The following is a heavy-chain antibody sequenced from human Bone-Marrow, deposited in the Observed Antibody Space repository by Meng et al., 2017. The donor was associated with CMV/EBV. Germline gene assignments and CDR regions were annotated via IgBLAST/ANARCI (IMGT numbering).Heavy chain of an antibody. CDR2: IYSGGSST. CDR1: GSTFSSYA. D-gene: IGHD3-22*01. Sequence: GESLKISCAASGSTFSSYAMSWVRQAPGKGLEWVSIIYSGGSSTYYVDSVKGRFTISRDDPKNTLYLQMNSLRAEDTAVYYCAKGRRWADSSGYYRTAFYFDYWGQGTLVTVSS. J-gene: IGHJ4*02. CDR3: AKGRRWADSSGYYRTAFYFDY. V-gene: IGHV3-23*03.